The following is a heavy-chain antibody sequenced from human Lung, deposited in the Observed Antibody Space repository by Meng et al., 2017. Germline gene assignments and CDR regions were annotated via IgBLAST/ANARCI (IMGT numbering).Heavy chain of an antibody. J-gene: IGHJ4*02. Sequence: GGSLRLSCAASGFTFSSYAMSWVRQAPGKGLEWVSGISDSGGSTYYADSVKGRFTISRDNSKNTLFLQMNSLRAEDTAVYYCAKARGFGGNSPTESWGQGTLVTVSS. CDR2: ISDSGGST. D-gene: IGHD4-23*01. V-gene: IGHV3-23*01. CDR3: AKARGFGGNSPTES. CDR1: GFTFSSYA.